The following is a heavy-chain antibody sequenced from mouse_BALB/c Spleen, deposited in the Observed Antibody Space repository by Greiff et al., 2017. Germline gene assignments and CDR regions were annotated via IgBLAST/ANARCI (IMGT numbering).Heavy chain of an antibody. D-gene: IGHD2-4*01. CDR1: GYTFTSYY. V-gene: IGHV1S56*01. CDR2: IYPGNVNT. Sequence: QVQLQQSGPELVKPGASVRISCKASGYTFTSYYIHWVKQRPGQGLEWIGWIYPGNVNTKYNEKFKGKATLTADKSSSTAYMQLSSLTSEDSAVYFCARGDYDYGFAYWGQGTLVTVSA. J-gene: IGHJ3*01. CDR3: ARGDYDYGFAY.